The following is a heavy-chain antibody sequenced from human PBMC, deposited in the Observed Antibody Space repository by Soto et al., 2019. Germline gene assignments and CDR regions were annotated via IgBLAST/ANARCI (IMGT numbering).Heavy chain of an antibody. CDR2: INGDGSST. V-gene: IGHV3-74*01. J-gene: IGHJ6*03. D-gene: IGHD3-3*01. Sequence: EVQLVESGEGLVQPGGSLRLSCAASGFTFSSYWMHWVRQAPGKGLVWVSRINGDGSSTTHADSVRGRFTISRDNTKNTLYLQMNSLRAEDTAVYYCTRDAYYDFWSGYSAYYYYYMDVWGKGTTVTVSS. CDR1: GFTFSSYW. CDR3: TRDAYYDFWSGYSAYYYYYMDV.